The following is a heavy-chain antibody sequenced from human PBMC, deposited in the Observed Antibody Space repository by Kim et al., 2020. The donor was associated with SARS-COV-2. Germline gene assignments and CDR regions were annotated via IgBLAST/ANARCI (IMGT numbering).Heavy chain of an antibody. J-gene: IGHJ4*01. CDR2: INHSGST. Sequence: SETLSLTCAVYGGSFSGYYWSWIRQPPGKGLEWIGEINHSGSTNYNPSLKSRVTISVDTSKNQFSLKLSSVTAADTAVYYCASGGYDYIWGSYRPNTYF. V-gene: IGHV4-34*01. CDR1: GGSFSGYY. D-gene: IGHD3-16*02. CDR3: ASGGYDYIWGSYRPNTYF.